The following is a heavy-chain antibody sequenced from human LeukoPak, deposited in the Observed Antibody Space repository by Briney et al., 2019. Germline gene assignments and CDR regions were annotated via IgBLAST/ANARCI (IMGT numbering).Heavy chain of an antibody. J-gene: IGHJ5*02. CDR2: ISYSGST. V-gene: IGHV4-59*01. CDR1: GGSISSYY. CDR3: ARDLFVRRGLTWFDP. Sequence: PSETLSLTCTVSGGSISSYYWSWIRQPPGKGLEWIGYISYSGSTNYNPSLKSRVTISADTSKNQFSLILSSVTAADTAVYYCARDLFVRRGLTWFDPWGQGTLVTVSS. D-gene: IGHD3-16*01.